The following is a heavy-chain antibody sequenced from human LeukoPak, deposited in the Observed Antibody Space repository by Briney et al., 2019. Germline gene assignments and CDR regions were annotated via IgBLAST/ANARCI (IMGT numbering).Heavy chain of an antibody. Sequence: GGSLRLSCAASGFTFSSYAMSWVRQAPGKVLEWVSAISGSGGSTYYADSVKGRFTISRDNSKNTLYLQMNSLRAEDTAVYYCAKLGRDGYNYGWFDPWGQGTLVTVSS. CDR2: ISGSGGST. V-gene: IGHV3-23*01. D-gene: IGHD5-24*01. J-gene: IGHJ5*02. CDR1: GFTFSSYA. CDR3: AKLGRDGYNYGWFDP.